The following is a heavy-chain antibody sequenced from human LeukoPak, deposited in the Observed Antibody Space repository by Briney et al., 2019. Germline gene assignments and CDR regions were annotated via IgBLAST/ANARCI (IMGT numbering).Heavy chain of an antibody. CDR1: GFTFSNYA. CDR3: ARNSGGYYFYRYLDV. CDR2: ITATGGST. Sequence: PGGSLRLSCAVSGFTFSNYAMSWVRQAPGKGLECVSAITATGGSTNYADSVKGRFTISRDNSKNTLFLQMNSLRAEDTAVYYCARNSGGYYFYRYLDVWGKGTSVTVSS. D-gene: IGHD3-10*01. V-gene: IGHV3-23*01. J-gene: IGHJ6*03.